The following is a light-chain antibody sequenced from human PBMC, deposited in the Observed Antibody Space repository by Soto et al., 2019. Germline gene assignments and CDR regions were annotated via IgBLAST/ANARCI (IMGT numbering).Light chain of an antibody. Sequence: QSVLTQPASVSGSPGQSITISCTGTSSDVGAYDFVSWYQQHPDKAPKLMIYEVRNRPSGVSNRFSGSKSVNTATLTISGLQAEDVAEYYCSSYTTSSTRVFGTGTKVTDL. CDR3: SSYTTSSTRV. CDR1: SSDVGAYDF. J-gene: IGLJ1*01. CDR2: EVR. V-gene: IGLV2-14*03.